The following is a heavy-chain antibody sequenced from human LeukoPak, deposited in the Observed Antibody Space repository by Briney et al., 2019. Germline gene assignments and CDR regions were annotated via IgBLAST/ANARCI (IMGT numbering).Heavy chain of an antibody. CDR2: ISSSSSYT. CDR3: ARERGDTAMVFDY. D-gene: IGHD5-18*01. Sequence: GGSLRLSCAASGFTFSDYHMSWIRQAPGKGLEWVSYISSSSSYTNYADSVKGLFTISRDNAKNSLYLQMNSLRAEDTAVYYCARERGDTAMVFDYWGQGTLVTVSS. J-gene: IGHJ4*02. CDR1: GFTFSDYH. V-gene: IGHV3-11*06.